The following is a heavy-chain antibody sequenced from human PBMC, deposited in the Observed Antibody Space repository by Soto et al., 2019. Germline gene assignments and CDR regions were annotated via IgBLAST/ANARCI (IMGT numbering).Heavy chain of an antibody. D-gene: IGHD3-3*01. CDR3: SSDHSLSITIFGVVIIGLGVYYYYYCMGV. Sequence: PSESLSLTCTVSGGSISSLYWSWIRQPAGKGLEWIGRTYTSGSTSYNPSLKSRVTMSVDTAKNQFSLKLSSVTAADTAVYSCSSDHSLSITIFGVVIIGLGVYYYYYCMGVRGQGTTVTVSS. CDR1: GGSISSLY. CDR2: TYTSGST. V-gene: IGHV4-4*07. J-gene: IGHJ6*02.